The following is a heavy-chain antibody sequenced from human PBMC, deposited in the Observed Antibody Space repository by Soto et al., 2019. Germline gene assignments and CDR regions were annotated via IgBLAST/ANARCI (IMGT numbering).Heavy chain of an antibody. CDR3: ARFRSAYSKRGSFDY. CDR2: IYSGGST. D-gene: IGHD4-4*01. Sequence: EVQLVESGGGLVQPGGSLRLSCAASGFTVSSNYMSWVRQAPGKGLEWVSVIYSGGSTYYADSVKGRFTISRHNPKNTLYLQMNSLRAEDTAVYYCARFRSAYSKRGSFDYCGQGTLVTVSS. J-gene: IGHJ4*02. CDR1: GFTVSSNY. V-gene: IGHV3-53*04.